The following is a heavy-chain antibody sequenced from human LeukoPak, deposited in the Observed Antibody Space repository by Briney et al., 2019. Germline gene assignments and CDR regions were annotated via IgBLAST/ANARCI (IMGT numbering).Heavy chain of an antibody. CDR3: AKAFGNYLSHFDY. J-gene: IGHJ4*02. CDR2: ISGSGGST. D-gene: IGHD4-11*01. V-gene: IGHV3-23*01. CDR1: GFTFSSYA. Sequence: GGSLRLSCAASGFTFSSYAMSWVRQAPGKGLEWVSAISGSGGSTYYADSVKGRFAISRDNSKNTLYLQMNSLRAEDTAVYYCAKAFGNYLSHFDYWGQGTLVTVSS.